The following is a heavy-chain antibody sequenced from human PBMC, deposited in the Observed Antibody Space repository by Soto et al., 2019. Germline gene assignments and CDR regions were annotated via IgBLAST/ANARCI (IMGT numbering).Heavy chain of an antibody. Sequence: GGSLRLSCAASGFTVSSNYISWVRQAPGTGLEWVSVIYSSGSTYYADSVKGRFTISRDNSKNTLFLQMNSLRAENTAMNYCGREIAVASTAGRDAFDIRGKGTMVTVS. CDR2: IYSSGST. CDR3: GREIAVASTAGRDAFDI. D-gene: IGHD6-19*01. J-gene: IGHJ3*02. V-gene: IGHV3-53*01. CDR1: GFTVSSNY.